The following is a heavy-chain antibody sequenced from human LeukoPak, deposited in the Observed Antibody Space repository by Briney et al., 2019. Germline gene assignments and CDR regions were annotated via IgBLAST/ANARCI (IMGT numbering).Heavy chain of an antibody. CDR2: INHSGST. V-gene: IGHV4-34*01. CDR1: GGSFSGYY. J-gene: IGHJ4*02. CDR3: ARGRTGQWLVRDSLFTFDY. D-gene: IGHD6-19*01. Sequence: SETLSLTCAVYGGSFSGYYWSWIRQPPGKGLEWIGEINHSGSTNYNPSLKSRVTISVDTSKNQLSLKLSSVTAADTAVYYCARGRTGQWLVRDSLFTFDYWGQGTLVTVSS.